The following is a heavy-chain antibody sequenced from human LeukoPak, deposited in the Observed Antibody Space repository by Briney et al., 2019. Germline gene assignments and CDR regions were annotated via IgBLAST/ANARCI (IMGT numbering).Heavy chain of an antibody. Sequence: GGSLRLSCAASGFTFSTYWLSWVRQAPGKGLEWVANIKQDGSEKHYVDSVQGRFTISKDNAKNSLFLQMISLRAEDTAVYYCARANVGRGAFNAFDIWGQGTLVIVSS. CDR2: IKQDGSEK. D-gene: IGHD3-10*01. CDR3: ARANVGRGAFNAFDI. CDR1: GFTFSTYW. J-gene: IGHJ3*02. V-gene: IGHV3-7*02.